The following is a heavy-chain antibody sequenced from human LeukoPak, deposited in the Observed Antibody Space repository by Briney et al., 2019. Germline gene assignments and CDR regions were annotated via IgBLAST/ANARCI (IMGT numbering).Heavy chain of an antibody. V-gene: IGHV4-30-4*08. Sequence: SQTLSLXCTVSGGSISSGDYYWSWIRQPPGKGLEWIGYIYYSGSTYYNPSLKSRVTISVDTSKNQFSLKLSSVTAADTAVYYCARDFRSSSWYDYWGQGTLVTVSS. CDR3: ARDFRSSSWYDY. D-gene: IGHD6-13*01. CDR2: IYYSGST. J-gene: IGHJ4*02. CDR1: GGSISSGDYY.